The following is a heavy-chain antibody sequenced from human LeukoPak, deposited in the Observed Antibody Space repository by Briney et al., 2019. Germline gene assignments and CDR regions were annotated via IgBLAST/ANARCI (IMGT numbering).Heavy chain of an antibody. CDR2: INPNSGGT. CDR1: GYTFTGYY. J-gene: IGHJ4*02. D-gene: IGHD1-26*01. V-gene: IGHV1-2*02. Sequence: ASVKVSCKASGYTFTGYYMHWVRQAPGQGLEWMGWINPNSGGTNYAQKFQGRVTMTRDTSISTAYMGLSRLRSDDTAVYYCARSRITYSGSYYVAAGYFDYWGQGTLVTVSS. CDR3: ARSRITYSGSYYVAAGYFDY.